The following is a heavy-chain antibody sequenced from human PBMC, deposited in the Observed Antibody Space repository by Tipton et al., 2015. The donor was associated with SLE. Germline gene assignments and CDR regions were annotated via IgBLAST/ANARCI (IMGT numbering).Heavy chain of an antibody. V-gene: IGHV3-53*04. CDR1: GFTVSSNY. Sequence: VQLVQSGRGLVQPGGSLRLSCAASGFTVSSNYMSWVRQAPGKGLEWVSVIYSGGSTYYADSVKGRFTISRDNSKNTLYLQMNSLRAEDTAVYYCARDRGSGWFDFDYWGQGTLVTVSS. D-gene: IGHD6-19*01. CDR3: ARDRGSGWFDFDY. J-gene: IGHJ4*02. CDR2: IYSGGST.